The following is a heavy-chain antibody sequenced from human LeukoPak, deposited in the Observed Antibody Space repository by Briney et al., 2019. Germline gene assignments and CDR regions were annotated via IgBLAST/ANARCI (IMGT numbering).Heavy chain of an antibody. Sequence: PLETLSLTCTVSGSSITSTYYWPWFRQPPGTGLEWIATVFQLQTVRTFNNPSLESRVTMSLDTSQNQFSLNLTSVTAADTALYFCARVLNVPKLIDSWGQGTLVTVSS. CDR2: VFQLQTVRT. V-gene: IGHV4-38-2*02. CDR1: GSSITSTYY. D-gene: IGHD3-10*02. J-gene: IGHJ4*02. CDR3: ARVLNVPKLIDS.